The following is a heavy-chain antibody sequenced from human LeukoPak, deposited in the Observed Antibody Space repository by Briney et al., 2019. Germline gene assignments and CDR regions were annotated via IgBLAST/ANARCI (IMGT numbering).Heavy chain of an antibody. CDR1: GGSTSSYY. V-gene: IGHV4-59*01. Sequence: SETLSLTCTVSGGSTSSYYWSWIRQPPGKGLEWIGYIYYSGSTNYNPSLKSRVTISVDTSKNQFSLKLSSVTAADTAVYYCARGGYCSGGSCYSGQGWFDPWGQGTLVTVSS. CDR3: ARGGYCSGGSCYSGQGWFDP. D-gene: IGHD2-15*01. J-gene: IGHJ5*02. CDR2: IYYSGST.